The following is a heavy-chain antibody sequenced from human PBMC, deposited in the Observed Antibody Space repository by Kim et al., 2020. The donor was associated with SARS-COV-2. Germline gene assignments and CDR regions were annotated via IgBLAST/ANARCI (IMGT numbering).Heavy chain of an antibody. Sequence: GGSLRLSCAASGFTFDDYAMHWVRQAPGKGLEWVAGISWNSGSIGYADSVKGRFTISRDNSKNSLYLQMNSLRAEDTAVYYCAKDTNFGAKDAYDI. CDR1: GFTFDDYA. D-gene: IGHD1-7*01. J-gene: IGHJ3*02. CDR2: ISWNSGSI. V-gene: IGHV3-9*01. CDR3: AKDTNFGAKDAYDI.